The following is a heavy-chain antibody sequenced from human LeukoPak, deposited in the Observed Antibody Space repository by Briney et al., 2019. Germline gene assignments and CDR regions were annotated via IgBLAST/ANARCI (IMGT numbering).Heavy chain of an antibody. CDR3: AKGTPPYYDSSGYDY. Sequence: GGSLRLSCAASGFTFDDYAMHWVRQAPGKGLEWVSGISWNSGSIGYADSVKGRFTISRDNAKNSLYLQMNSLRAEDTALYYCAKGTPPYYDSSGYDYWGQGTLVTVSS. V-gene: IGHV3-9*01. CDR2: ISWNSGSI. J-gene: IGHJ4*02. CDR1: GFTFDDYA. D-gene: IGHD3-22*01.